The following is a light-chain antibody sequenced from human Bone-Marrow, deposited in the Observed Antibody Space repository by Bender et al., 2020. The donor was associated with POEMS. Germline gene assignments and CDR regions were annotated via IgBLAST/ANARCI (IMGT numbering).Light chain of an antibody. Sequence: QSVLTQPPSVSAAPGHQANISCSGSSSNLGDNYLSWYQHLPGTAPKLLIYDNGKRPSGIPDRFSGSKSGTSGTLGIPGLQTGDEADYYCGTWDSSLSAWVFGGGTKLTVL. CDR1: SSNLGDNY. CDR2: DNG. CDR3: GTWDSSLSAWV. V-gene: IGLV1-51*01. J-gene: IGLJ3*02.